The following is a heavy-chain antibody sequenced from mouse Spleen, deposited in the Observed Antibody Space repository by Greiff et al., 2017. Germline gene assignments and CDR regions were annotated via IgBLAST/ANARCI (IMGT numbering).Heavy chain of an antibody. V-gene: IGHV14-3*01. D-gene: IGHD1-1*01. Sequence: VQLKQSVAELVRPGASVKLSCTASGFNIKNTYMHWVKQRPEQGLEWIGRIDPANGNTKYAPKFQGKATITADTSSNTAYLQLSSLTSEDTAIYYCARDYYDGSSNYAMDYWGQGTSVTVSS. CDR2: IDPANGNT. CDR1: GFNIKNTY. CDR3: ARDYYDGSSNYAMDY. J-gene: IGHJ4*01.